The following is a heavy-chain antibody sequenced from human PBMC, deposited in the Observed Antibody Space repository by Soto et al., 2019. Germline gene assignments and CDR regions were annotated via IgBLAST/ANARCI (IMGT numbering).Heavy chain of an antibody. CDR2: INHSGST. CDR3: ARAGYYGSGSYLYNWFDP. Sequence: QVQLQQWGAGLLKPSETLPLTCAVYGGSFSGYYWSWIRQPPGKGLEWIGEINHSGSTNYNPSLKSRVTISVDTSKNQFSLKLSSVTAADTAVYYCARAGYYGSGSYLYNWFDPWGQGTLVTVSS. D-gene: IGHD3-10*01. J-gene: IGHJ5*02. V-gene: IGHV4-34*01. CDR1: GGSFSGYY.